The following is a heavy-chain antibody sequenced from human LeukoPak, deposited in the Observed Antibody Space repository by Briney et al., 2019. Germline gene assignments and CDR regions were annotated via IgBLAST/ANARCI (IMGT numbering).Heavy chain of an antibody. J-gene: IGHJ4*02. CDR1: GFTFSNYW. CDR3: ASFAYSSGWYS. V-gene: IGHV3-74*01. D-gene: IGHD6-19*01. CDR2: INSDGSNT. Sequence: GGSLRLSCAASGFTFSNYWMHWVRQAPGKGLVWVSRINSDGSNTSYADSVKGRFAISRDNAKNTLYLQMNSLRAEDTAVYYCASFAYSSGWYSWGQGTLVTVSS.